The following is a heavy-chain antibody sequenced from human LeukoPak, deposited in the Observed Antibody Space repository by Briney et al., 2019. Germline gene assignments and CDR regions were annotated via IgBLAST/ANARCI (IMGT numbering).Heavy chain of an antibody. Sequence: GRSLRLSCAASGFTFSSYGMHWVRQAPGKGLEWVAVISYDGSNKYYADSVKGRFTISRDNSKNTLYLQMNSLRAEDTAVYYCAKDSVDYDILTGYDYFTTGAREPWSPSPQ. V-gene: IGHV3-30*18. CDR2: ISYDGSNK. CDR3: AKDSVDYDILTGYDYFTT. J-gene: IGHJ4*02. CDR1: GFTFSSYG. D-gene: IGHD3-9*01.